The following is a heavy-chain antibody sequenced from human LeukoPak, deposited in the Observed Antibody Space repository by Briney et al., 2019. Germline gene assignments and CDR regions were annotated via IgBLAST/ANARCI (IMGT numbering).Heavy chain of an antibody. Sequence: PGGSLRLSCAASGFTVSSNYMSWVRQAPGKGLEWVSVIYSGGSSYYAGSVKGRFTLSRDNSKNTLYLQMNSLRAEDTAVYYCARGGRSSGGYLYNFDYWGQGTLVTVSS. CDR2: IYSGGSS. CDR1: GFTVSSNY. CDR3: ARGGRSSGGYLYNFDY. J-gene: IGHJ4*02. V-gene: IGHV3-53*01. D-gene: IGHD1-26*01.